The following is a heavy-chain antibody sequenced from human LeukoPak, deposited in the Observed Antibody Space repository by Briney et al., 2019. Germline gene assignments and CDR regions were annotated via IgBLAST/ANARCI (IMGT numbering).Heavy chain of an antibody. J-gene: IGHJ3*02. V-gene: IGHV2-5*02. CDR2: IYWDDDK. Sequence: SGPTLVKPTQTLTLTCTFSGFSLTTSGVGVGWIRQPPGKALEWLALIYWDDDKRYSPSLKSRLTITKDTSKNQVVLTMTNMDPVDTATYYCAHSGYYYDSSGYYYVVKWFDIWGQGTMVTVSS. CDR3: AHSGYYYDSSGYYYVVKWFDI. CDR1: GFSLTTSGVG. D-gene: IGHD3-22*01.